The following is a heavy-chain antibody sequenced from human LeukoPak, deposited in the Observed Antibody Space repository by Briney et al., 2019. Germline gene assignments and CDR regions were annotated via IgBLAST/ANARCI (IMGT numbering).Heavy chain of an antibody. Sequence: GASVKVSCKASGYTFTGYYMHWVRQAPGQGLEWMGWINPNSGGTNYAQKFQGRVTMTRDTSISTAYMELSRLRSDDTAVYYCARDLDRMVYAKGLYYFDYWGQGTLVTVSS. D-gene: IGHD2-8*01. CDR1: GYTFTGYY. CDR2: INPNSGGT. V-gene: IGHV1-2*02. J-gene: IGHJ4*02. CDR3: ARDLDRMVYAKGLYYFDY.